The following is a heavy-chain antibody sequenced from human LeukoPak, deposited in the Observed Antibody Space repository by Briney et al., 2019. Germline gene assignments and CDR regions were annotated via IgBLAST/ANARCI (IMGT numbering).Heavy chain of an antibody. CDR3: ARVDGSPDY. V-gene: IGHV1-8*03. J-gene: IGHJ4*02. CDR1: GYTFTRYD. Sequence: ASVKVSCKASGYTFTRYDINRVRQATGQGLAWMGWMNPKSGNTGHAQKFQGRVTITRDTSISTVYMELSSLRSEDTAMYFCARVDGSPDYWGQGALVTVSS. CDR2: MNPKSGNT. D-gene: IGHD2-15*01.